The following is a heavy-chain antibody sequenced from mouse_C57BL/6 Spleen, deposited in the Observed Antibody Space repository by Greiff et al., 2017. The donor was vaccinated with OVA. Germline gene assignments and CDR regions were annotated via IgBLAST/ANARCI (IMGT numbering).Heavy chain of an antibody. D-gene: IGHD3-2*02. CDR2: ISYSGST. Sequence: EVQRVESGPGLAKPSQTLSLTCSVTGYSITSDYWNWLRKFPGNKLEYMGYISYSGSTYYNPSLKSRISITRDTSKNQYYLQLNSVTTEDTATYYCARQAIRSYGYFDVWGTGTTVTVSS. J-gene: IGHJ1*03. V-gene: IGHV3-8*01. CDR3: ARQAIRSYGYFDV. CDR1: GYSITSDY.